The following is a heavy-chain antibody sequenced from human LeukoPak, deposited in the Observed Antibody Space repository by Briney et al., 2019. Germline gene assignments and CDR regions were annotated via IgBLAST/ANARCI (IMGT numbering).Heavy chain of an antibody. Sequence: GGSLRLSCAASGFTFSNYWMHWVRQAPGKGLVWVSHINSDGSRTNYAASVKGRFTISRDNAKNTLYLQMNSLRAGDTAVYYSARRGVFDAFDLWGQGTMVTVSS. CDR1: GFTFSNYW. J-gene: IGHJ3*01. V-gene: IGHV3-74*01. CDR2: INSDGSRT. CDR3: ARRGVFDAFDL. D-gene: IGHD3-10*01.